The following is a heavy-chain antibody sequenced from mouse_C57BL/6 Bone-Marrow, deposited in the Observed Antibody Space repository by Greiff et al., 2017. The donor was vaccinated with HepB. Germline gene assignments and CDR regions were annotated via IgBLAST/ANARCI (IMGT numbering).Heavy chain of an antibody. CDR3: ARFCYGYYDAMDY. Sequence: VQLQQSGAELVKPGASVKISCKASGYAFSSYWMNWVKQRPGKGLEWIGQIYPGDGDTNYNGKFKGKATLTADKSSSTAYMQLSSLTSEDSAVYFCARFCYGYYDAMDYWGQGTSVTVSS. CDR2: IYPGDGDT. CDR1: GYAFSSYW. D-gene: IGHD2-2*01. J-gene: IGHJ4*01. V-gene: IGHV1-80*01.